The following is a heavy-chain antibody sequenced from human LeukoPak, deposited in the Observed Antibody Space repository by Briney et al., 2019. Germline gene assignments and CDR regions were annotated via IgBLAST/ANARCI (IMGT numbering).Heavy chain of an antibody. V-gene: IGHV1-69*01. Sequence: SVKVSCKASGGTFSSYAISWVRQAPGQGLEWMGGIIPIFGTANYAQKFQGRVTITADESTSTADMELSSLRSEDTAVYYCARDVYYVRMGGNWFDPWGQGTLVTVSS. D-gene: IGHD3-10*02. J-gene: IGHJ5*02. CDR1: GGTFSSYA. CDR2: IIPIFGTA. CDR3: ARDVYYVRMGGNWFDP.